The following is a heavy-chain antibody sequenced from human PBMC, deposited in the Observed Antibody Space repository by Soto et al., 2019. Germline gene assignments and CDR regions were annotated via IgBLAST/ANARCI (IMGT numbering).Heavy chain of an antibody. Sequence: SETLSLTCTVSGGSISSGGYYWSWIRQHPGKGLEWIGYIYYSGSTYYNPSLKSRVTISVDTSKNQFSLKLSSVTAADTAVYYCARSRVRGEYYYGSGSYGAFDYWGQGTLVTVSS. D-gene: IGHD3-10*01. CDR2: IYYSGST. CDR1: GGSISSGGYY. CDR3: ARSRVRGEYYYGSGSYGAFDY. J-gene: IGHJ4*02. V-gene: IGHV4-31*03.